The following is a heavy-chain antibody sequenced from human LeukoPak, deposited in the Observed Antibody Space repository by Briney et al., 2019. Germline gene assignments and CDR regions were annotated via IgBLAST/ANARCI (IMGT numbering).Heavy chain of an antibody. V-gene: IGHV4-31*03. CDR2: IYYSGSS. D-gene: IGHD6-19*01. J-gene: IGHJ4*02. CDR1: GGSINNGGYY. CDR3: ARVGSSGWSTHGY. Sequence: SQTLSLTCTVSGGSINNGGYYWSWIRQHPGKGLEWLGYIYYSGSSYYNPSLRSRVTISVDTSKNHFSLKLSSVTAADTAVYYCARVGSSGWSTHGYWGQGTLVTVSS.